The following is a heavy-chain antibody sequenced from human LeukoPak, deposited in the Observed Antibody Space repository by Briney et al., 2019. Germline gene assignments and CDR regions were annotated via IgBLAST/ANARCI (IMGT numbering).Heavy chain of an antibody. CDR2: ISSGGKTI. CDR3: ARDPGGYLDY. J-gene: IGHJ4*02. Sequence: GSLRLSCAASGFTFSSCEMNWVRQAPGKGLEWVSYISSGGKTIYYADSVKGRFTISRDNAKNSLYLHMNSLRAEDTAVYYCARDPGGYLDYWGQGTLVTVSS. V-gene: IGHV3-48*03. CDR1: GFTFSSCE. D-gene: IGHD4-23*01.